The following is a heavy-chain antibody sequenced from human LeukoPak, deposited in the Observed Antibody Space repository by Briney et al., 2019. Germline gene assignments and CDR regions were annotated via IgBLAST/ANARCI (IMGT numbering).Heavy chain of an antibody. Sequence: GGSLRLSCAASGFTFSSYAMSWVRQAPGKGLEWVSAISGSGGSTYYADSVKGRFTISRDNSKNTLYLQMNSLRAEDTAVYYCAYSITFGGVIPTGYWGQGTLVTVSS. V-gene: IGHV3-23*01. CDR2: ISGSGGST. D-gene: IGHD3-16*02. J-gene: IGHJ4*02. CDR1: GFTFSSYA. CDR3: AYSITFGGVIPTGY.